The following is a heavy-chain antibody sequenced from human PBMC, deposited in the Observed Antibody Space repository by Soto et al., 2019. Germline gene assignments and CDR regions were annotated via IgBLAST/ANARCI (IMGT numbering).Heavy chain of an antibody. V-gene: IGHV3-33*01. CDR1: GFTFSNYG. CDR2: ILNDGSNR. CDR3: ARDDEYSGNGMDV. D-gene: IGHD3-10*01. J-gene: IGHJ6*02. Sequence: QVQLVESGGGVVQPGRSLRLSCAASGFTFSNYGMHWVRQAPGKGLEWVAVILNDGSNRYHPDSVKDRFTISTDNSKNTLYLQMNSLRAEAAAVYYCARDDEYSGNGMDVWGQGTTVTVS.